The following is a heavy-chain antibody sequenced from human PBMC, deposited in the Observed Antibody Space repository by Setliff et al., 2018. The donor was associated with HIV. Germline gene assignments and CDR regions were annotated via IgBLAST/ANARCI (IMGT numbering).Heavy chain of an antibody. CDR3: ARPRGNDYAGSGFDN. CDR2: IYPVDAET. J-gene: IGHJ4*02. D-gene: IGHD2-2*01. CDR1: GYNFVDYS. Sequence: GESLTLSCQGSGYNFVDYSIAWVRQVPGKCLEWMGIIYPVDAETRSSPSFQGQVTISADKSINPAYLQWTTLKASDSAMYYCARPRGNDYAGSGFDNWGQGTLVTVSS. V-gene: IGHV5-51*01.